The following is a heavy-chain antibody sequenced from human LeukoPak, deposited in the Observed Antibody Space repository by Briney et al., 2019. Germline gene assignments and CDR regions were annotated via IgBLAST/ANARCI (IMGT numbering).Heavy chain of an antibody. V-gene: IGHV1-46*01. J-gene: IGHJ4*02. D-gene: IGHD5-12*01. Sequence: ASVKVSCKASGYTFTSYYMHWVRQAPGQGLEWMGIINPSGGSTSYAQKFQGRVTMTRGTSTSTVYMELSSLRSEDTAVYYCARECVGWLRPDPFFDYWGQGTLVTVSS. CDR1: GYTFTSYY. CDR2: INPSGGST. CDR3: ARECVGWLRPDPFFDY.